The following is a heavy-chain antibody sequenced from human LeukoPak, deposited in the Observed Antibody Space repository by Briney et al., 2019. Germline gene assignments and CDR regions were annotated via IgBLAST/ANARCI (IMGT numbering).Heavy chain of an antibody. V-gene: IGHV3-74*03. D-gene: IGHD4-17*01. J-gene: IGHJ4*02. Sequence: PGGSLRLSCAASGFTFSRYWMHWVCQAPGKGLVWVSRISGDGSSRTYADSVKGRFTVARENAKSTLYLQMNSLRAEDTALYFCARDVGPGDYSSDFFDSWGPGTLVAVSS. CDR2: ISGDGSSR. CDR1: GFTFSRYW. CDR3: ARDVGPGDYSSDFFDS.